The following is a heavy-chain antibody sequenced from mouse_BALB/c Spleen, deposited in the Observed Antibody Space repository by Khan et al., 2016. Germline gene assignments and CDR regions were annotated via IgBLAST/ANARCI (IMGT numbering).Heavy chain of an antibody. J-gene: IGHJ3*01. Sequence: MQLEESGAELVKPGASVKLSCTASGFNIKDTYMHWVKQRPEQGLEWIGRIDPANGNTKYDPKFQGKATKTADTSSNTAYLQLSSLTSEDTAVYYCARSSWEWFAYWGHGTLVTVSA. CDR3: ARSSWEWFAY. CDR2: IDPANGNT. D-gene: IGHD4-1*01. V-gene: IGHV14-3*02. CDR1: GFNIKDTY.